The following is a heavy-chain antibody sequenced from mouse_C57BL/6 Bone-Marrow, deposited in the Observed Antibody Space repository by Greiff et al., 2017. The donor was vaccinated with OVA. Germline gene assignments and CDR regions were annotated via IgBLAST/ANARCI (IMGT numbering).Heavy chain of an antibody. CDR2: ISSGSSTI. D-gene: IGHD4-1*01. J-gene: IGHJ2*01. CDR1: GFTFSDYG. CDR3: ASKTGTGGDY. V-gene: IGHV5-17*01. Sequence: EVQRVESGGGLVKPGGSLKLSCAASGFTFSDYGMHWVRQAPEKGLEWVAYISSGSSTIYYADTVKGRFTFSRDNAKNTLFLQMTSLRSEDTAMYYCASKTGTGGDYWGQGTTLTVSS.